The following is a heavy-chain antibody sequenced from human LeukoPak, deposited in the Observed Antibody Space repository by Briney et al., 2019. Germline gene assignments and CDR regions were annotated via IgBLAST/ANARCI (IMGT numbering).Heavy chain of an antibody. CDR3: AKDGYYDSSAYYYVRYFDL. CDR2: MSGSGGST. CDR1: GFTFSSYA. V-gene: IGHV3-23*01. J-gene: IGHJ2*01. Sequence: PGGSLRLSCAASGFTFSSYAMSWVRQAPGRGLEWVSAMSGSGGSTYYADSVKGRFTISRDNSKNTLYPQMNSLRAEDTAVYYCAKDGYYDSSAYYYVRYFDLWGRGTLVTVSS. D-gene: IGHD3-22*01.